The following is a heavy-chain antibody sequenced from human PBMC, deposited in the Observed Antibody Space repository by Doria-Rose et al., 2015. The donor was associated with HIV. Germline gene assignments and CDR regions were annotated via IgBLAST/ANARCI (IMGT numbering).Heavy chain of an antibody. J-gene: IGHJ6*02. D-gene: IGHD1-1*01. CDR1: GGSFSGYY. V-gene: IGHV4-34*01. CDR3: ARGLLRGGWNDVDYYYGMDV. Sequence: QVQLVQSGAGLVKPSETLSLTCAVFGGSFSGYYWSWIRQPPGKGLEWIGEINHSGSTNYKTSLKSRVTISLDTSRNLSARKLSSVTAADTAVYYCARGLLRGGWNDVDYYYGMDVWGQGTTVTVSS. CDR2: INHSGST.